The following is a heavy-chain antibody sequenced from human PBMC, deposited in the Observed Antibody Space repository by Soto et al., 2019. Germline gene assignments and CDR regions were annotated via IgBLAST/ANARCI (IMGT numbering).Heavy chain of an antibody. D-gene: IGHD3-10*01. J-gene: IGHJ3*02. CDR3: ARDLRIGVRGVIITGGAFDI. CDR2: ISSSSSYI. Sequence: GGSLRLSCAASTFTFSSYTMNWVRQAPGKGLEWVSSISSSSSYIYYADSVKGRFTISRDNAKNSLYLQMNSLRAEDTAVYYCARDLRIGVRGVIITGGAFDIWGQGTMVTVSS. V-gene: IGHV3-21*01. CDR1: TFTFSSYT.